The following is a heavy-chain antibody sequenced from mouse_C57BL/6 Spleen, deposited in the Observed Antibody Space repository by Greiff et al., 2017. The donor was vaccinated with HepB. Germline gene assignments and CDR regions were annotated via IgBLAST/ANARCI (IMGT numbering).Heavy chain of an antibody. D-gene: IGHD1-1*01. Sequence: VQLQQPGAELVKPGASVKMSCKASGYTFTSYWITWVKQRPGQGLEWIRDIYPGSGSTNYNEKFKSKATLTVDTSSSTAYMQLSSLTSEDSAVYYWSRDYYYYGSSPFAYWGQGTLGTVSA. CDR2: IYPGSGST. CDR1: GYTFTSYW. CDR3: SRDYYYYGSSPFAY. J-gene: IGHJ3*01. V-gene: IGHV1-55*01.